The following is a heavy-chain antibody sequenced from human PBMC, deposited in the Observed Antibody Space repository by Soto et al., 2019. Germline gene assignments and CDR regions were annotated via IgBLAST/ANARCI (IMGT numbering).Heavy chain of an antibody. V-gene: IGHV4-59*08. J-gene: IGHJ4*02. Sequence: SDTLYLTCTVSGVSVRSYYWSWIRQPPGKGLEWIGYIYYSGSTNYNPSLKSRVTISVDTSKNQFSLKLSSVTAADTAVYYCARHEIWFGEPSCLDYWGQGTLVTVSS. CDR3: ARHEIWFGEPSCLDY. D-gene: IGHD3-10*01. CDR1: GVSVRSYY. CDR2: IYYSGST.